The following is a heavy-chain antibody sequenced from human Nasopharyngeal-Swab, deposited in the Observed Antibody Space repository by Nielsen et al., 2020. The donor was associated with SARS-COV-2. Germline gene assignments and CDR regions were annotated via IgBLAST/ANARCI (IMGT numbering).Heavy chain of an antibody. Sequence: GGSLRLSCVASGYSFRTYGMSWVRQAPGKGLEWVAAIVGRGVISGSGGSTYYADSVKGRFTISRDNSKNTLSLQMNSLRAEDTAVYYCAKDLRGPYFFWGQGTLVTVSS. V-gene: IGHV3-23*01. D-gene: IGHD2/OR15-2a*01. CDR1: GYSFRTYG. J-gene: IGHJ4*02. CDR2: IVGRGVISGSGGST. CDR3: AKDLRGPYFF.